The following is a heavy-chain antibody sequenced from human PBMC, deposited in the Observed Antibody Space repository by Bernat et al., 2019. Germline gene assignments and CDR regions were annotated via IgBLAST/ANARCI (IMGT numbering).Heavy chain of an antibody. J-gene: IGHJ3*02. V-gene: IGHV1-24*01. D-gene: IGHD5-18*01. Sequence: LVRSAVARTKPGPSLTLSYKVSGYTLTELSMHLVRQAPGIVLEWMGGFHPEYGETIYAQKFQGRVTMTEDTSTDTDYMALSSLRSEDTAVYYCSTSRYSYGQDTDDCDIWGQGTMV. CDR3: STSRYSYGQDTDDCDI. CDR1: GYTLTELS. CDR2: FHPEYGET.